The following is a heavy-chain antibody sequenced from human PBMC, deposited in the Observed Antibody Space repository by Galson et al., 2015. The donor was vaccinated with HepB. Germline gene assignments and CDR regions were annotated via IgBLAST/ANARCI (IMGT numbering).Heavy chain of an antibody. CDR3: TRAHSSGWYGDWFDP. D-gene: IGHD6-19*01. V-gene: IGHV3-49*03. J-gene: IGHJ5*02. CDR2: IRREAFGGTT. Sequence: SLRLSCAASGFTFGDYAMSWFRQAPGKGLEWVGFIRREAFGGTTECAASVKGRFTISSDDSKSIAYLEMNSLKIEDTAVYYCTRAHSSGWYGDWFDPWGQGTLVTVTS. CDR1: GFTFGDYA.